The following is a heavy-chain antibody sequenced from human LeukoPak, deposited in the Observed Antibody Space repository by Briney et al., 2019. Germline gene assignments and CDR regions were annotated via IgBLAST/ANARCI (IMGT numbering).Heavy chain of an antibody. D-gene: IGHD1-26*01. CDR2: IYHSGST. V-gene: IGHV4-30-2*01. CDR3: ARARYSGSPTPYYFDY. CDR1: GGSISSGGYY. Sequence: SETLSLTCTVSGGSISSGGYYWSWIRQPPGKGLEWIGYIYHSGSTYYNPSLKSRVTISVDRSKNQFSLKLSSVTAADTAVYYCARARYSGSPTPYYFDYWGQGTLVTVSS. J-gene: IGHJ4*02.